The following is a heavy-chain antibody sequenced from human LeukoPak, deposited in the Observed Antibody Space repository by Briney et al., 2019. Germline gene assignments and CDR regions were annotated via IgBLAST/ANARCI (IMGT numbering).Heavy chain of an antibody. CDR2: IYYSGST. D-gene: IGHD2-15*01. V-gene: IGHV4-59*01. Sequence: SETLSLTRTVSGGSNSSYYWSWIRQPPGKGLEWIGYIYYSGSTNYNPSLKSRVTISVDTSKNQFSLKLSSVTAADTAVYYCARGLPPEYFQHWGQGTLVTVSS. J-gene: IGHJ1*01. CDR3: ARGLPPEYFQH. CDR1: GGSNSSYY.